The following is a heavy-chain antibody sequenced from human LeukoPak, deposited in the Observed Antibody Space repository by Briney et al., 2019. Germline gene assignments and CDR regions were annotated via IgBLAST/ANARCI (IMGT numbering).Heavy chain of an antibody. V-gene: IGHV4-61*05. J-gene: IGHJ4*02. D-gene: IGHD3-3*01. Sequence: SETLSLTCTVSSDSISSSSYYWSWIRQPPGKGLEWIGYIYYSGSTNYNPSLKSRVTISVDTSKNQFSLKLSSVTAADTAVYYCARGRFLVSRKPFDYWGQGTLVTVSS. CDR1: SDSISSSSYY. CDR2: IYYSGST. CDR3: ARGRFLVSRKPFDY.